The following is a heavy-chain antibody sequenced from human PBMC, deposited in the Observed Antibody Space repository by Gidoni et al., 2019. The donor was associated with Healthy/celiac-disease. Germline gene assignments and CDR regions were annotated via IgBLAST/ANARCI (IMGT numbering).Heavy chain of an antibody. CDR3: ARGKGRYCSSTSCYNWFDP. Sequence: QVQLQQWGAGLLKPSETLYLTCAVYRGSFSDYYWSWIRQPPGKGLEWIGEINHSGSTNYNPSLKSRVTISVDTSKNQFSLKLSSVTAADTAVYYCARGKGRYCSSTSCYNWFDPWGQGTLVTVSS. V-gene: IGHV4-34*01. CDR1: RGSFSDYY. D-gene: IGHD2-2*01. CDR2: INHSGST. J-gene: IGHJ5*02.